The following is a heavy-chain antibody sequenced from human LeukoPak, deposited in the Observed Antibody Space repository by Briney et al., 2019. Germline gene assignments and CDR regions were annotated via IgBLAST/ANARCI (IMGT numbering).Heavy chain of an antibody. CDR2: INPSGGST. CDR3: ARDRARSTVTYYYYYGMDV. V-gene: IGHV1-46*01. CDR1: GYTLTSYY. Sequence: ASVKVSCKASGYTLTSYYMHWVRQAPGQGLEWMGIINPSGGSTTYAQKFQGRVTMTRDTSTSTVYMELSSLRSEDTAVYYCARDRARSTVTYYYYYGMDVWGQGTLVTVSS. D-gene: IGHD4-17*01. J-gene: IGHJ6*02.